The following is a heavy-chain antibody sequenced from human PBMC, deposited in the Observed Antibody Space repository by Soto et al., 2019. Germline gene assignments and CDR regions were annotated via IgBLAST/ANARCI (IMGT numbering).Heavy chain of an antibody. CDR2: IYSGGAT. D-gene: IGHD3-16*01. Sequence: EVQLVESGGGLVQPGGSLRLSCAVSGFSVTTNHMTWVRQAPGKGLEWVSIIYSGGATDYADSVKGRLTISRDNPKNTLHLQMNSLRGEDTAIYYCVRNYGAVWGQGTTVTVSS. V-gene: IGHV3-66*01. CDR1: GFSVTTNH. J-gene: IGHJ6*02. CDR3: VRNYGAV.